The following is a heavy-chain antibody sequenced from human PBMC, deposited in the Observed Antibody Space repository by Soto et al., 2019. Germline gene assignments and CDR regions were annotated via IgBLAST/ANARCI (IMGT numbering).Heavy chain of an antibody. Sequence: SETLSVTCAVYCGSFSGDYWTWIRQPPGTGLEWIGEINHSGSTNYNPSLKSRVTISVDTSKNQFSLKLTSVTAADTAVYYCARDKITGLFEYWGQGTLVTVSS. J-gene: IGHJ4*02. CDR2: INHSGST. CDR3: ARDKITGLFEY. V-gene: IGHV4-34*01. CDR1: CGSFSGDY. D-gene: IGHD2-8*02.